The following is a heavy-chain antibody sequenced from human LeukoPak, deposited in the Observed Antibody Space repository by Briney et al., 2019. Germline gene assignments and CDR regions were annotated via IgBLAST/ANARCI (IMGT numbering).Heavy chain of an antibody. Sequence: SQTLSLTCTVSGGSISSRDYYWSWIRQPPGKGLEWIGYIYYSGSTYYNPSLKSRVTISVDTSKNQFSLKLSSVTAADTAVYYCARVYDFWSGYLVDPWGQGTLVTVSS. CDR1: GGSISSRDYY. D-gene: IGHD3-3*01. J-gene: IGHJ5*02. CDR3: ARVYDFWSGYLVDP. CDR2: IYYSGST. V-gene: IGHV4-30-4*08.